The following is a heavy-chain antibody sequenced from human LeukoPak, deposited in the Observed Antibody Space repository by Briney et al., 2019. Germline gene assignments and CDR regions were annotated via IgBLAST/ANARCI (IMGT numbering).Heavy chain of an antibody. CDR3: AKEGDYDILTPFDY. Sequence: GGSLRLSCAASGFNFSSYGMHWVRQTPGKGLEWVAFIRYDGSNKYYADSVKGRFTISRDNSKNTLYLQMNSLRAEDTAVYYCAKEGDYDILTPFDYWGQGTLVTVSS. CDR1: GFNFSSYG. D-gene: IGHD3-9*01. V-gene: IGHV3-30*02. J-gene: IGHJ4*02. CDR2: IRYDGSNK.